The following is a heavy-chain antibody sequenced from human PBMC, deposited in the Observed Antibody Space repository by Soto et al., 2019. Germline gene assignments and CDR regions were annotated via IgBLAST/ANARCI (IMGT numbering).Heavy chain of an antibody. J-gene: IGHJ4*02. Sequence: SETLSLTCNVSGDAVSSGSYYWTWVRQPPGKGLEWIGNIYYSGTTNYNPSLQNRVTISIDTSKNQYSLKLTSLTAADAALYYCARDIRGYSRAVDYWGQGTQVTVSS. CDR1: GDAVSSGSYY. V-gene: IGHV4-61*01. D-gene: IGHD5-12*01. CDR2: IYYSGTT. CDR3: ARDIRGYSRAVDY.